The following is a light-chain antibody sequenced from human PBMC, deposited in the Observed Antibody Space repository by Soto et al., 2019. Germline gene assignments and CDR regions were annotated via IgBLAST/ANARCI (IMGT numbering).Light chain of an antibody. CDR1: QNVRSN. CDR3: QQYGSSGT. V-gene: IGKV3-15*01. CDR2: GAF. J-gene: IGKJ1*01. Sequence: EIVMTQSPATLSVSPGERATLSCRPSQNVRSNLAWYQQKPGQAPSLLIYGAFTRATGIPARFSGSGSGTDFTLTISRLEPEDFAVYYCQQYGSSGTFGQGTKVDIK.